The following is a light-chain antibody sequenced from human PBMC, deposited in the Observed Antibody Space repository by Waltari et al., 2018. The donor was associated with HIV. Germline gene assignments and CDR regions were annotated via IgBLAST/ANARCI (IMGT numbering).Light chain of an antibody. Sequence: SYELIQPPSVSVSPGQTASITCSGDNLGDKFCSWSQQKQGQSPVVIIYEDRKRPSGIPERFSGSNSGNTATLTISGAQAMDEADYYCHAWDGSTVVFGGGTKLTVL. V-gene: IGLV3-1*01. CDR2: EDR. J-gene: IGLJ2*01. CDR1: NLGDKF. CDR3: HAWDGSTVV.